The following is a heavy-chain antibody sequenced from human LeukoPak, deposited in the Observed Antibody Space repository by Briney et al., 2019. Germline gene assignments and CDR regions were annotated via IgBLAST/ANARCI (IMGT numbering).Heavy chain of an antibody. D-gene: IGHD3-22*01. Sequence: ASVTVSCKASGYTFTGYYMHWVRQAPGQGLEWMGWINPNSGGTNYAQKFQGRVTMTRDTSISTAYMELSRLRSDDTAVYYCARMPYYYDSSGYADYWGQGTLVTVSS. CDR2: INPNSGGT. CDR3: ARMPYYYDSSGYADY. CDR1: GYTFTGYY. V-gene: IGHV1-2*02. J-gene: IGHJ4*02.